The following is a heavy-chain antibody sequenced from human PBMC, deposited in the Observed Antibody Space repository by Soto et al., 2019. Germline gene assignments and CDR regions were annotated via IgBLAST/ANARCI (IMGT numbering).Heavy chain of an antibody. V-gene: IGHV1-18*01. CDR2: IRTYNGDT. CDR1: GYTFSAYD. Sequence: ASVKVSCKTAGYTFSAYDIYWVRQAPGQGLKWMGWIRTYNGDTNYAQKFQTRVTMTTDKSTDTAYMDLRSLTSDDTAIYYCARAGAAPYYYYGLDVWGQGTTVTVSS. CDR3: ARAGAAPYYYYGLDV. D-gene: IGHD3-10*01. J-gene: IGHJ6*02.